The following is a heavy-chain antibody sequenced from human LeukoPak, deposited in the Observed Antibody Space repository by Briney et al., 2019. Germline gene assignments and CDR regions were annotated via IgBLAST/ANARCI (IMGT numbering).Heavy chain of an antibody. CDR2: IYPGDYDT. CDR1: GYSFSNFW. CDR3: ARRVYDILTGLPHWYFDL. D-gene: IGHD3-9*01. Sequence: KAGESLKISCKGSGYSFSNFWIGWVRQMPGKSLEWMVIIYPGDYDTRYSPSFQGQVTISADKSVSTAYLQWSSLKASDSAMYFCARRVYDILTGLPHWYFDLWGRGTLVTVSS. V-gene: IGHV5-51*01. J-gene: IGHJ2*01.